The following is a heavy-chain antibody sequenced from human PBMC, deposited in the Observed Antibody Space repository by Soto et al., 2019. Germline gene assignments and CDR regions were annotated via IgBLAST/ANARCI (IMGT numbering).Heavy chain of an antibody. CDR3: AKDSKGNFVHYLGP. CDR1: GFTFSSYA. Sequence: GGSLRLSCAASGFTFSSYAMMWVRQAPGKGLEWVSAISGSGGSTYYADSVKGRFTISRDNSRNTLYLQMNSLRAGDTAVYYCAKDSKGNFVHYLGPWGQGTLVTVSS. V-gene: IGHV3-23*01. D-gene: IGHD1-1*01. CDR2: ISGSGGST. J-gene: IGHJ5*02.